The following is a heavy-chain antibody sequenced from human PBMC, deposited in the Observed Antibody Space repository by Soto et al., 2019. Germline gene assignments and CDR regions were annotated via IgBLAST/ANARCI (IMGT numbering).Heavy chain of an antibody. D-gene: IGHD2-2*01. CDR1: GGTLSNNA. Sequence: QVQLVQSGTEVKKPGSSVKVSCKDSGGTLSNNAISWVRQAPGQGLEWMGGIIPLSATTNYAQKVQGRVTITADRSTSTDYRELTSLTSEDTAVSYCARGFDDRGIVVVPAANHRDYGVDVWGQGTTVTVSS. J-gene: IGHJ6*02. CDR3: ARGFDDRGIVVVPAANHRDYGVDV. CDR2: IIPLSATT. V-gene: IGHV1-69*06.